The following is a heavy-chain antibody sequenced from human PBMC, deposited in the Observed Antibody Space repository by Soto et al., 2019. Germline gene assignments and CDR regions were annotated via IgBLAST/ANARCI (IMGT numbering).Heavy chain of an antibody. CDR2: IFSNDEK. CDR1: GFSLSNARMG. Sequence: QVTLKESGPVLVKPTETLTLTCTVSGFSLSNARMGVSWIRQPPGKALEWLAHIFSNDEKAYSTSLKSSLTISKHTSKSQVVLTMTHMHPVDTATYYCARIILIGEDCSGGSCYGYFDYWGQGTLVTVSS. CDR3: ARIILIGEDCSGGSCYGYFDY. J-gene: IGHJ4*02. D-gene: IGHD2-15*01. V-gene: IGHV2-26*01.